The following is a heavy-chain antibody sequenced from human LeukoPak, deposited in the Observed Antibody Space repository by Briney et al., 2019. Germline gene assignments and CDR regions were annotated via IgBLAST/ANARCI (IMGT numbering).Heavy chain of an antibody. Sequence: QTGGSLRLSCAASGFSFSNYAMSWVRQAPGKGLEWVSGIGGSGSSTYYADSVKGRFTISRDNSKNTLYLQMNSLRAEDTAVYYCAKLWFGELGAVYFDYWGQGTLVTVSS. J-gene: IGHJ4*02. CDR3: AKLWFGELGAVYFDY. CDR1: GFSFSNYA. CDR2: IGGSGSST. D-gene: IGHD3-10*01. V-gene: IGHV3-23*01.